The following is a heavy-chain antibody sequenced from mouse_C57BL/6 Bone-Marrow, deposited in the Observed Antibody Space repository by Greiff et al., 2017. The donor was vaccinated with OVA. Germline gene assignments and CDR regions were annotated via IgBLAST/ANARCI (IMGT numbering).Heavy chain of an antibody. Sequence: QVQLQQSGPELVKPGASVKISCKASGYAFSSSWMHWVKQRPGKGLEWIGRIYPGDGDTNYNGKFKGKATLTADKSSRTAYMQLSSLTSEDSAVYFCARWGTGTVDYWGQGTTLTVSS. CDR3: ARWGTGTVDY. CDR2: IYPGDGDT. V-gene: IGHV1-82*01. D-gene: IGHD4-1*01. CDR1: GYAFSSSW. J-gene: IGHJ2*01.